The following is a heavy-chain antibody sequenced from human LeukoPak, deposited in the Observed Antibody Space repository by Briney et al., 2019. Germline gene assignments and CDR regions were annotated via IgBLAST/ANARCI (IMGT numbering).Heavy chain of an antibody. CDR2: INPNSDGT. V-gene: IGHV1-2*02. J-gene: IGHJ4*02. Sequence: ASVKVSCNGSGYTFTGYYMHWVRPAPGQGPEWMGWINPNSDGTNYAQKFQVTVTMTRDTSISTAYMELGRLRSDYTAVYYCARGAYSYGYYFDYWGQGTLVTVSS. CDR1: GYTFTGYY. D-gene: IGHD5-18*01. CDR3: ARGAYSYGYYFDY.